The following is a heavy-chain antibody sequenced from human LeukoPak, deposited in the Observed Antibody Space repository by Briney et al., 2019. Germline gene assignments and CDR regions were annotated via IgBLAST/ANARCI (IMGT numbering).Heavy chain of an antibody. J-gene: IGHJ6*02. V-gene: IGHV1-2*02. Sequence: ASVKVSCKASGYTFTGYYMHWVRQAPGQGLEWMGWINPNSGGTNYAQKFQGRVTMTRDTSISTACMELSRLRSDDTAVYYCARDRQYYNGSGVNGMDVWGQGTTVTVSS. CDR3: ARDRQYYNGSGVNGMDV. CDR2: INPNSGGT. CDR1: GYTFTGYY. D-gene: IGHD3-10*01.